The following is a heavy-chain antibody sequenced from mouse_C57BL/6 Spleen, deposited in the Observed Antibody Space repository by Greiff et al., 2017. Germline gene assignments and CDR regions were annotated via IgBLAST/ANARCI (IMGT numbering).Heavy chain of an antibody. V-gene: IGHV1-26*01. J-gene: IGHJ1*03. CDR3: DYYSNYEGYFDV. D-gene: IGHD2-5*01. Sequence: EVQLQQSGPELVKPGASVKISCKASGYTFTDYYMNWVKQSHGKSLEWIGDINPNNGGTSYNQKFKGKATLTVDKSSSTAYMELRSLTSEDSAVYYCDYYSNYEGYFDVWGTGTTVTVSS. CDR1: GYTFTDYY. CDR2: INPNNGGT.